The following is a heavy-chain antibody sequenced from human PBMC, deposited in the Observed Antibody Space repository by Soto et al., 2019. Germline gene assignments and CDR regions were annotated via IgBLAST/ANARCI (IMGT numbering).Heavy chain of an antibody. Sequence: SLRLSCTSSVFTVSTKYMSWVRQAPGKLLEWVSVIYSGGSTFYADSVRGRFTISRDNSKNTVNLQMNSLRAEDTAVYYCARDPWAADYWGQGTLVTVSS. V-gene: IGHV3-66*01. CDR2: IYSGGST. CDR1: VFTVSTKY. CDR3: ARDPWAADY. D-gene: IGHD3-16*01. J-gene: IGHJ4*02.